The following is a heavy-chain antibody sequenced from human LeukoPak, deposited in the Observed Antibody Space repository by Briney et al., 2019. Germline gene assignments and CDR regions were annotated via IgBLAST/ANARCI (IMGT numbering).Heavy chain of an antibody. J-gene: IGHJ5*02. V-gene: IGHV1-58*01. Sequence: SVKVSCKTSGITFTSFAVQWVRQARGQRLEWIGWIVVGSGTTKYAQKFQERVTITRDMSTSTAYMELSSLRSEDTAVYYCAADVIPGPKGFDPWGQGTLVTVSS. CDR1: GITFTSFA. CDR3: AADVIPGPKGFDP. CDR2: IVVGSGTT. D-gene: IGHD2-21*01.